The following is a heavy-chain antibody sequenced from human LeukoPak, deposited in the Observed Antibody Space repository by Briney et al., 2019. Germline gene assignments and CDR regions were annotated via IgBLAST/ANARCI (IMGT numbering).Heavy chain of an antibody. Sequence: GGSLRLSCGASGFTLSSSAIHWVRQGPGKGLEWAAYIAHHGNNKYYADSVKGRFTISIDNSKGSLYLQMNSLRADDTAVYYCAKDGSWSCTDWGQGTLVRVSS. J-gene: IGHJ4*02. CDR2: IAHHGNNK. V-gene: IGHV3-30*02. CDR1: GFTLSSSA. D-gene: IGHD2-8*02. CDR3: AKDGSWSCTD.